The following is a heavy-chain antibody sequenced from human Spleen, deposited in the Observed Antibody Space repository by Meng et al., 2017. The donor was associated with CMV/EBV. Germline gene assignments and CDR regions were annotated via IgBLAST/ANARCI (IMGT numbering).Heavy chain of an antibody. D-gene: IGHD2-2*01. V-gene: IGHV3-7*01. J-gene: IGHJ5*02. CDR3: ARDCSSSSCYRGGFDP. CDR2: IKQDGSEK. Sequence: GSLRLSCAASGFTFSSYWMTWVRQAPGKGLQWVANIKQDGSEKYYVDSVKGRFTISRDNAKNSLYLQMNSLRGEDTAVYYCARDCSSSSCYRGGFDPWGQGTLVTVSS. CDR1: GFTFSSYW.